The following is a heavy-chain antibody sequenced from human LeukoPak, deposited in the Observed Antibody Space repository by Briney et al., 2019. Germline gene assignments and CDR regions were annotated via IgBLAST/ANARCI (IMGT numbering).Heavy chain of an antibody. CDR2: ISSRGTAM. Sequence: GGSLTLSCAVSGFTFSDYSMSWVRQAPGKGLEWISYISSRGTAMYYADSVKGRFSISRDNAKKSLYLQMNSLRAEDTAVYHCARSELVGYSGYDLDYWGQGTLVTVSS. D-gene: IGHD5-12*01. V-gene: IGHV3-11*01. CDR3: ARSELVGYSGYDLDY. CDR1: GFTFSDYS. J-gene: IGHJ4*02.